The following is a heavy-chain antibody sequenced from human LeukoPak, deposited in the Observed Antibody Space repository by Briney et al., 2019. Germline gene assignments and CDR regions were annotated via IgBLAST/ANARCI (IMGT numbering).Heavy chain of an antibody. V-gene: IGHV1-8*01. J-gene: IGHJ5*02. D-gene: IGHD3-3*01. CDR3: ARGVSIWSGYYQGWVPKKYNWFDP. Sequence: ASVKVSCKASGYTFTSYDINWVRQAPGQGLEWMGWMNPNSGNTGYAQKFQGRVTMTRNTSISTAYMELSSLRSDDTAVYYCARGVSIWSGYYQGWVPKKYNWFDPWGQGTLVTVSS. CDR2: MNPNSGNT. CDR1: GYTFTSYD.